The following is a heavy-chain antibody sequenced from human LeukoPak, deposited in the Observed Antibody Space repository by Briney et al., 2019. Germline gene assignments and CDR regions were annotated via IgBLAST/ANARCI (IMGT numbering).Heavy chain of an antibody. Sequence: PSETLSLTCTVSGGSISSGGYYWSWIRQHPGKGLEWIGYIYYSGSTYYNPSLKSRVTISVDTSKNQFSLKLSSVTAADTAVYYCARSKGSYRQPARKNFNWFDPWAREPWSPSPQ. J-gene: IGHJ5*02. CDR2: IYYSGST. V-gene: IGHV4-31*03. CDR1: GGSISSGGYY. D-gene: IGHD3-16*02. CDR3: ARSKGSYRQPARKNFNWFDP.